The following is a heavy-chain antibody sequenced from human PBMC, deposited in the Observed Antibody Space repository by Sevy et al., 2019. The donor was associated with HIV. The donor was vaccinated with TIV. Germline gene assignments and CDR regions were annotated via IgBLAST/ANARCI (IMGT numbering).Heavy chain of an antibody. CDR2: IYYSGST. CDR1: GGSISSGGYY. D-gene: IGHD4-4*01. CDR3: ARVSYGGNSGWYAFYI. Sequence: TLSLTCTVSGGSISSGGYYWSWIRQHPGKGLEWIGYIYYSGSTYYNPSLKSRVTISVDTSKNQFSLKLSSVTAADTAVYYCARVSYGGNSGWYAFYIWGQGTLVTVSS. V-gene: IGHV4-31*03. J-gene: IGHJ3*02.